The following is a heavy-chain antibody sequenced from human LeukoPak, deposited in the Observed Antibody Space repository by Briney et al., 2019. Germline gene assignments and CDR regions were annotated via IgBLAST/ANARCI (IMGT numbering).Heavy chain of an antibody. J-gene: IGHJ4*02. V-gene: IGHV4-34*01. Sequence: SETLSLTCAVYGVSFSGYYWSWIRQPPGKGLEWIGEINHSGSTNYNPSLKSRVTISVDTSKNQFSLKLSSVTAADTAVYYCARGWWSGYFDYWGQGTLVTVSS. CDR1: GVSFSGYY. D-gene: IGHD2-15*01. CDR2: INHSGST. CDR3: ARGWWSGYFDY.